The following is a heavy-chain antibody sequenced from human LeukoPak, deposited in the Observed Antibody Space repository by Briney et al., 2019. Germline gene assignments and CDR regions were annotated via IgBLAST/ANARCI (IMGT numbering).Heavy chain of an antibody. CDR2: ISSSSSYI. J-gene: IGHJ4*02. Sequence: GGSLRLSCAASGFTFSSYEMNWVRQAPGKGLEWVSSISSSSSYIYYADSVKGRFTISRDNAKNSLYLQMNSLRAEDTAVYYCARDPIAAARGNVGFRYFDYWGQGTLVTVSS. CDR3: ARDPIAAARGNVGFRYFDY. D-gene: IGHD6-13*01. V-gene: IGHV3-21*01. CDR1: GFTFSSYE.